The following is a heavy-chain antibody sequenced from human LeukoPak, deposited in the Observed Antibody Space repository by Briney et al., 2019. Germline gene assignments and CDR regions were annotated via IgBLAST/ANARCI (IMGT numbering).Heavy chain of an antibody. V-gene: IGHV3-23*01. J-gene: IGHJ4*02. D-gene: IGHD1-26*01. CDR3: AKETRWAFFDY. CDR2: FSGSGVST. Sequence: GGSLRLSCAASGFTFSSYAMSWVRQAPGNGLEWVSAFSGSGVSTYYADSVKGRFTISRDNSKNTLYLQMNSLRAEDTAVYYCAKETRWAFFDYWGQGTLVTVSS. CDR1: GFTFSSYA.